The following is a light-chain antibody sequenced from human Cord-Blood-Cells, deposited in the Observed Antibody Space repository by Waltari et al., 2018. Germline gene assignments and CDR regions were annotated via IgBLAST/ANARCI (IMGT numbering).Light chain of an antibody. CDR2: GNS. Sequence: QSVLTQPPSVSGAPGQRVTISCTGSSSNIGAGYDVHWYQQLPGTAPKLLIYGNSTRPSGVPDRFSGSKSATSASLAITGRQAEDEADYYCQSYDSSLSGWVFGGGTKLTVL. CDR1: SSNIGAGYD. V-gene: IGLV1-40*01. CDR3: QSYDSSLSGWV. J-gene: IGLJ3*02.